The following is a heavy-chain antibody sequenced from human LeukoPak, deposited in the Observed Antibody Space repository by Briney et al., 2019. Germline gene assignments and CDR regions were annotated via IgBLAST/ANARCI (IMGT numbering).Heavy chain of an antibody. CDR3: ARSHCGGDCYSSRWQILYGYYYYYMDV. CDR2: INHSGSS. V-gene: IGHV4-34*01. J-gene: IGHJ6*03. D-gene: IGHD2-21*02. CDR1: RGSFRGFY. Sequence: SETLSLTCAFYRGSFRGFYWTWIRQSPGKALEWIGEINHSGSSSYNPSLKSRIMISVDMSKNQFSLKVRSVTAADTAVYYCARSHCGGDCYSSRWQILYGYYYYYMDVWGTGTTFTVSS.